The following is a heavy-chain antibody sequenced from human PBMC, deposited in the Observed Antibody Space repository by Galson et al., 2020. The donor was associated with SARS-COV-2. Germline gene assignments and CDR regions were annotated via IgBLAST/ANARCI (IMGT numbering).Heavy chain of an antibody. CDR3: ARDMSDGYPVGFCV. D-gene: IGHD6-25*01. CDR2: IYGGDNT. J-gene: IGHJ6*01. Sequence: GGSLRLSCAASGFSVSGTYMGWVRQAPGKGLEWVSVIYGGDNTYYADSVKGRFTISRDTSKNTLYFQMNSLRVEDTAVYYCARDMSDGYPVGFCVLGQGTPGNGSS. CDR1: GFSVSGTY. V-gene: IGHV3-53*01.